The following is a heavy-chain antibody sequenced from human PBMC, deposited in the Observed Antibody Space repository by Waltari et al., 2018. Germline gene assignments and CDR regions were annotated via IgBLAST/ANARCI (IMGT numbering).Heavy chain of an antibody. CDR3: ASGSLGYCSGGSCSSYFQH. J-gene: IGHJ1*01. Sequence: QVQLQESGPGLVKPSQTLFLTCTVSGGSISSGSYYWSWIRQPAGKGLEWIGYIYTSGSTNYNPSRKSRVTISVDTSKNQFSLKLSSVTAADTAVYYCASGSLGYCSGGSCSSYFQHWGQGTLVTVSS. CDR1: GGSISSGSYY. D-gene: IGHD2-15*01. V-gene: IGHV4-61*09. CDR2: IYTSGST.